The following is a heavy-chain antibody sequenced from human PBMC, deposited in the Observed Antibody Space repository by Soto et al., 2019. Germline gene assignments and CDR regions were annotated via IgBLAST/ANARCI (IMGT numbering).Heavy chain of an antibody. V-gene: IGHV3-48*04. CDR3: ARGNDYVWGSSRLYYFDY. CDR1: GFTFSSYW. Sequence: GGSLRLSCAASGFTFSSYWMSWVRQAPGKGLEWVSYISSSGDIIYYADSVRGRFTISRDNAKNSLYLQMNSLRVDDTAVYYCARGNDYVWGSSRLYYFDYWGQGALVTVSS. D-gene: IGHD3-16*01. J-gene: IGHJ4*01. CDR2: ISSSGDII.